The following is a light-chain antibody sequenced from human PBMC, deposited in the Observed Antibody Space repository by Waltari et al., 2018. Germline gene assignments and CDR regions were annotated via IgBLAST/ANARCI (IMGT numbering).Light chain of an antibody. V-gene: IGLV2-8*01. J-gene: IGLJ1*01. CDR2: EVN. CDR1: SSDVGGYNY. CDR3: SSDTCGNNFYV. Sequence: QSALTQPPSASGSPGQSVTISCTGSSSDVGGYNYVSWYQHHPGEAPKLMIYEVNKRPSGVPDRFSGSKSGNTASLTVSGLQPEDEADYYCSSDTCGNNFYVFGPGTKVTVL.